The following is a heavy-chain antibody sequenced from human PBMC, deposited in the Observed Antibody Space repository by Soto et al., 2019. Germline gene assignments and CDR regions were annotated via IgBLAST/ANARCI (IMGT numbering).Heavy chain of an antibody. V-gene: IGHV4-31*03. Sequence: QVQLQESGPGLVKPSQTLSLTCTVSGGSISSGGYYWSWIRQHPGKGLEWIGYIYYSGSTYYNPSLKSRVTISVDTSKNQFSLKLSSVTAADTAVYYCARGLTDTSDYVANWFDPWGQGTLVTVSS. CDR3: ARGLTDTSDYVANWFDP. J-gene: IGHJ5*02. CDR1: GGSISSGGYY. D-gene: IGHD4-17*01. CDR2: IYYSGST.